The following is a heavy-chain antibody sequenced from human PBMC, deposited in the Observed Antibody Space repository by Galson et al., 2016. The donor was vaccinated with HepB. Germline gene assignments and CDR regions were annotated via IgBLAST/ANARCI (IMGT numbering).Heavy chain of an antibody. V-gene: IGHV1-69*13. CDR1: GGTFSSYA. CDR3: ASTPVGYDYIWGSYRSTGGIDY. D-gene: IGHD3-16*02. J-gene: IGHJ4*02. CDR2: IIPTFGTA. Sequence: SVKVSCKASGGTFSSYAICWVRQAPGQGLEWMGGIIPTFGTANYAQKFQGRVTITADESASTAYMELSSLRSEDTAVYYCASTPVGYDYIWGSYRSTGGIDYWGQGTRVTVSS.